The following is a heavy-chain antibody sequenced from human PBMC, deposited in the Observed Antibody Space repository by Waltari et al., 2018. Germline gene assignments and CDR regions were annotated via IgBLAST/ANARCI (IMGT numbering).Heavy chain of an antibody. CDR3: VREGGNYYGSGNYYYYYMDV. J-gene: IGHJ6*03. V-gene: IGHV1-69*10. D-gene: IGHD3-10*01. CDR1: GGTFSSYA. Sequence: QVQLVQSGAEVKKPGSSVKVSCKASGGTFSSYAISWVRQAPGQGLEWMGGIIPILGIANYAQKFQGRVTITADKSTSTAYMELSSLRSEDTAVYYCVREGGNYYGSGNYYYYYMDVWGKGTTVTVSS. CDR2: IIPILGIA.